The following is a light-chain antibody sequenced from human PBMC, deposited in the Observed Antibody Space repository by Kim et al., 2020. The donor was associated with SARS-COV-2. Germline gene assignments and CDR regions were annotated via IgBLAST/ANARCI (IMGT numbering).Light chain of an antibody. CDR3: AAWFDSLVV. CDR1: RSNSRDNT. Sequence: QLVLTQPPSASGTPGQSVTISCSGTRSNSRDNTVSWYQQVPGTTPKLLIHTNDRRPSGVPDRFSGSKSGTSASLAISGLRSEDEADYYCAAWFDSLVVFGGGTQLTVL. CDR2: TND. J-gene: IGLJ2*01. V-gene: IGLV1-44*01.